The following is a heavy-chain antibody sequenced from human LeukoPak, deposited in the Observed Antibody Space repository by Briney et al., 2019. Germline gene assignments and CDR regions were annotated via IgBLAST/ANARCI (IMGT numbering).Heavy chain of an antibody. D-gene: IGHD1-1*01. J-gene: IGHJ4*02. CDR3: ARVNWNAFDY. CDR1: GGSISSGSYY. Sequence: SEILSLTCTVSGGSISSGSYYWSWIRQPAGKGLEWIGRIYTSGSTNYNPSLKSRVTISVDTSKNQFSLKLSSVTAADTAVYYCARVNWNAFDYWGQGTLVTVSS. V-gene: IGHV4-61*02. CDR2: IYTSGST.